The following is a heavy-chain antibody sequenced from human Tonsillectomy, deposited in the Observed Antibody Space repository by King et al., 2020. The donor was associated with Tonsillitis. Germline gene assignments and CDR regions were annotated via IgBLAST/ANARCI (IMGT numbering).Heavy chain of an antibody. CDR2: LYSDGTT. CDR3: AREYCGFPGVAFDI. V-gene: IGHV3-66*01. CDR1: GITVSSNY. J-gene: IGHJ3*02. D-gene: IGHD2-21*01. Sequence: VQLVESGGGLVQPGGSLTVPCAASGITVSSNYMNWVRQAPGSGLEWGALLYSDGTTYYPDSVRGRCPNSRDLSKYTLFLEMNSLRTEDRAVYYCAREYCGFPGVAFDIGRQGTMDAVPS.